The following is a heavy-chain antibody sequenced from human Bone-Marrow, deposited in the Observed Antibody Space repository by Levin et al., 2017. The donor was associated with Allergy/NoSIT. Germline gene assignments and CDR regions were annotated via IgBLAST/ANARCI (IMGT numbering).Heavy chain of an antibody. Sequence: GGSLRLSCAASGFTFSSYSMSWVRQAPGRGLEWLSYITSSSATMYYADSVKGRFTISRDNAKNLLYLQMNSLRAEDTAMYYCARDHKDGELLGGRVWGQGTLVTVSS. CDR2: ITSSSATM. V-gene: IGHV3-48*01. D-gene: IGHD3-10*01. CDR3: ARDHKDGELLGGRV. CDR1: GFTFSSYS. J-gene: IGHJ4*02.